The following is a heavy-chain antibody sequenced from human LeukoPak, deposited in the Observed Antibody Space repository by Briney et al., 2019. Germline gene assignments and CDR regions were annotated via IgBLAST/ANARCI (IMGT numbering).Heavy chain of an antibody. CDR1: GDRVSSNSAA. V-gene: IGHV6-1*01. D-gene: IGHD3-10*01. J-gene: IGHJ4*02. Sequence: SQTLSLTCAISGDRVSSNSAAWNWIRQSPSRGLEWLGRTYYKSKWYNDYAVSVKSRITINPDTSKNQFSLQLNSVTPEDTAVYYCARDSLLWFGELLSVFDYWGQGTLVTVSS. CDR3: ARDSLLWFGELLSVFDY. CDR2: TYYKSKWYN.